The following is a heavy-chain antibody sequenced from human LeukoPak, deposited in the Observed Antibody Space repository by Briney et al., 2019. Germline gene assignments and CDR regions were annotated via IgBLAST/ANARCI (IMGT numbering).Heavy chain of an antibody. J-gene: IGHJ4*02. CDR1: GYTFTGYY. Sequence: ASVKVSCKASGYTFTGYYMHWVRQAPGQGLEWMGRINPNSGGTNYAQKFQGKVTMTRDTSISTAYMELSRLRSDDTAVYYCARSTSLFDYYYDSSGYYFDYWGQGTLVTVSS. CDR2: INPNSGGT. V-gene: IGHV1-2*06. CDR3: ARSTSLFDYYYDSSGYYFDY. D-gene: IGHD3-22*01.